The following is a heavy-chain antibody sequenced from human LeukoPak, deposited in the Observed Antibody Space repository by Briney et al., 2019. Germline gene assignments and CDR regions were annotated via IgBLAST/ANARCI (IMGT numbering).Heavy chain of an antibody. CDR3: ARAQYYYDSSVGY. J-gene: IGHJ4*02. D-gene: IGHD3-22*01. Sequence: GGSLRLSCAASGFTFSSYSMNWVRQAPGKGLEWVSSISSSSSYIYYADSVKGRFTISRDNAKNSLYLQMNSLRAEDTAVYYCARAQYYYDSSVGYWGQGTLVTVSS. CDR1: GFTFSSYS. V-gene: IGHV3-21*01. CDR2: ISSSSSYI.